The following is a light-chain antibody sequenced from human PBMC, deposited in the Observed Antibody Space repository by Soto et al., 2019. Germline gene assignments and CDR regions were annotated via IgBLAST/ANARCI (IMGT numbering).Light chain of an antibody. CDR2: DAS. CDR3: QQHRSYPVT. V-gene: IGKV1-5*01. Sequence: DIQMTQSPSTLSASVGDRVTITCRASQGIAIWLSWYQQKPGKAPNLINYDASNLKSGVPSRFSGSGSGTEFTLTISSLQPEDFASYYCQQHRSYPVTFGGGTKVEIK. J-gene: IGKJ4*01. CDR1: QGIAIW.